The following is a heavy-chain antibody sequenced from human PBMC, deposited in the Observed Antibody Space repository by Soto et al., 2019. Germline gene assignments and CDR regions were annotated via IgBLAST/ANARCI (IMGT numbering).Heavy chain of an antibody. V-gene: IGHV2-5*01. CDR2: IYCNEDK. CDR1: AFSLSTNGVG. Sequence: QITLEESGPTLVKPTQTLTLTCTFSAFSLSTNGVGVGWIRQPPGKPLEWLAVIYCNEDKRYSRSLKCRLSITRDTAKHQVVLTMTPTAPVDTATYCCVHTVMVNTITGGHYVDKWGPGILVTASS. CDR3: VHTVMVNTITGGHYVDK. J-gene: IGHJ4*02. D-gene: IGHD2-8*01.